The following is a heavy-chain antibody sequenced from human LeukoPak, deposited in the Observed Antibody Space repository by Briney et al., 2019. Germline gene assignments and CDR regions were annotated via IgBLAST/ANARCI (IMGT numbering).Heavy chain of an antibody. CDR2: IYYSGST. J-gene: IGHJ6*02. V-gene: IGHV4-61*08. CDR1: GGSISSGDYY. Sequence: SETLSLTCTVSGGSISSGDYYWSWIRQPPGKGLEWIGYIYYSGSTNYNPSLKSRVTISVDTSKNQFSLKLSSVTAADTAVYYCARVYSSSSVTYYYYGMDVWGQGTTVTVSS. CDR3: ARVYSSSSVTYYYYGMDV. D-gene: IGHD6-6*01.